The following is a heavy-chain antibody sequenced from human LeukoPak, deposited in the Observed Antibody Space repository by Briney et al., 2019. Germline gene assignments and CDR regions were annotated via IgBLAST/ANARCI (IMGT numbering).Heavy chain of an antibody. Sequence: ASVKVSCKVSGYTLTELSMHWVRQAPGKGLEWMGGLDPEDGETIYAQKFQGRVTMTEDTSTDTAYMELSSLRSEDTAVYYCATSVLWGDGYNLFDYWGQGTLVTVSS. CDR2: LDPEDGET. CDR1: GYTLTELS. D-gene: IGHD5-24*01. J-gene: IGHJ4*02. CDR3: ATSVLWGDGYNLFDY. V-gene: IGHV1-24*01.